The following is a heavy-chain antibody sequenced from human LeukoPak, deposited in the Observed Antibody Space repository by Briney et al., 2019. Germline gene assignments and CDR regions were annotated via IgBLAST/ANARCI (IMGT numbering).Heavy chain of an antibody. Sequence: ASVKVSCKVSGYTLTELSMHWVRQAPGKGLEWMGGFDPEDGETIYAQKFQGRVTMTEDTSTDTAYMELSSLRSEDTAVYYCAIYSNSWNYYYMDVWGKGTTVTVSS. V-gene: IGHV1-24*01. CDR1: GYTLTELS. J-gene: IGHJ6*03. CDR2: FDPEDGET. D-gene: IGHD4-11*01. CDR3: AIYSNSWNYYYMDV.